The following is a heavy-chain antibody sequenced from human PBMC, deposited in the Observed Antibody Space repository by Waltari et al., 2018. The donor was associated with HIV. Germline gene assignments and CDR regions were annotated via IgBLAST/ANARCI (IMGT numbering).Heavy chain of an antibody. Sequence: QVQLQESGPGLVKPSQTLSLTCTVSGGPISCGGYFWSWIRQHPGKGLEWIGYIYYSGSTYYNPSLKSRVTISVDTSKNQFSLKLSSVTAADTAVYYCAREKTTVVTPGWFDPWGQGTLVTISS. D-gene: IGHD4-17*01. J-gene: IGHJ5*02. V-gene: IGHV4-31*03. CDR3: AREKTTVVTPGWFDP. CDR1: GGPISCGGYF. CDR2: IYYSGST.